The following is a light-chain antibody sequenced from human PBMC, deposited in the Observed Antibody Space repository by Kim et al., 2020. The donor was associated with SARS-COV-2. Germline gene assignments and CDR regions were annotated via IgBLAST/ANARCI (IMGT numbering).Light chain of an antibody. CDR3: QAWGSSTAV. V-gene: IGLV3-1*01. Sequence: SYELTQPPSASVSPGQTASITCSGDKLGVKYACWYQQKPGQSPVLVIYQDSNRHSGFPVRVSGSNSGNTATLTISGTQAMDEADYYCQAWGSSTAVFGGGTQLTVL. J-gene: IGLJ2*01. CDR2: QDS. CDR1: KLGVKY.